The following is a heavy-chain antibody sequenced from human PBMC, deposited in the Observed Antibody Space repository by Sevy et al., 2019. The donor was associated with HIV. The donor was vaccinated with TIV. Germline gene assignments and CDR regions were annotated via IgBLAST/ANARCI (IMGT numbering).Heavy chain of an antibody. J-gene: IGHJ4*02. D-gene: IGHD1-26*01. CDR3: ARGGGVGATTTPDS. V-gene: IGHV1-69*13. CDR2: IIPIFGTA. CDR1: GGTFSSYA. Sequence: ASVKVSCKASGGTFSSYAISWVRQAPGQGLEWMGVIIPIFGTANYAQKFQGRVTITADESTSTAYMELTSLKSDDTVVYYCARGGGVGATTTPDSWGQGTLVTVSS.